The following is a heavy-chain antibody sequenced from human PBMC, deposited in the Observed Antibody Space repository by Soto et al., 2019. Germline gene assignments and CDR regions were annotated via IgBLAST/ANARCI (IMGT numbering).Heavy chain of an antibody. Sequence: GWSLRLSCAASGFTFSSYGMHWVRQAPGKGLEWVAVIWYDGSNKYYADSVKGRFTISRDNPKNTLYLQMNSLRAEDTAVYYCARALKYYYDSSGYYDLDYWGQGTLVTVSS. D-gene: IGHD3-22*01. CDR2: IWYDGSNK. CDR3: ARALKYYYDSSGYYDLDY. J-gene: IGHJ4*02. CDR1: GFTFSSYG. V-gene: IGHV3-33*01.